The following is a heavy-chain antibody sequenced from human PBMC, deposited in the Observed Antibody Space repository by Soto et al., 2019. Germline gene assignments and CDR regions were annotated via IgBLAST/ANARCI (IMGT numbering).Heavy chain of an antibody. J-gene: IGHJ4*02. CDR2: IKYDGSEK. CDR3: AKGRGVDY. CDR1: GVTFSNFW. V-gene: IGHV3-7*01. Sequence: GGSLRLSCAVSGVTFSNFWMTWVRQAPGKGLQWVANIKYDGSEKYYVDSVKGRFTISRDTAKNSLYLQMNSLRVDDTAVYYCAKGRGVDYWGQGTPVTVSS.